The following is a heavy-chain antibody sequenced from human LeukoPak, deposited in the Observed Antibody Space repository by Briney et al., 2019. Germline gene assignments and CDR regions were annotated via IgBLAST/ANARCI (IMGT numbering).Heavy chain of an antibody. CDR1: GDSISSGGYY. V-gene: IGHV4-31*03. D-gene: IGHD1-26*01. CDR2: ISYTGNT. CDR3: ARRGGSYSHSDF. Sequence: SQTLSLTCTVSGDSISSGGYYWSWIRQHPGKGLEWIGYISYTGNTYYNPSPKSRLTISVDTSKNQFSLKLSSVTAADTAVYYCARRGGSYSHSDFWGQGTLVTVSS. J-gene: IGHJ4*02.